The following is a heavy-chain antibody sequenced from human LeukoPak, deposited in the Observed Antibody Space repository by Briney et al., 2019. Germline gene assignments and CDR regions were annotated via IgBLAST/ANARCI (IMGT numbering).Heavy chain of an antibody. Sequence: ASVTVSCTASGGTFSSYAISWVRQAPGQGLEWMGGIIPIFGTANYAQKFQGRVTITADESTSTAYMELSSLRSEDTAVYYCARALYSRDPPGGYWGQGTLVTVSS. V-gene: IGHV1-69*13. D-gene: IGHD4-23*01. CDR2: IIPIFGTA. J-gene: IGHJ4*02. CDR3: ARALYSRDPPGGY. CDR1: GGTFSSYA.